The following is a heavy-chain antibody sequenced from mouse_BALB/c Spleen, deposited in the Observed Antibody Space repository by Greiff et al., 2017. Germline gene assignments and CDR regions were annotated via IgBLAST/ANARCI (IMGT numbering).Heavy chain of an antibody. Sequence: EVNVVESGGDLVKPGGSLKLSCAASGFTFSSYGMSWVRQTPDKRLEWVATISSGGSYTYYPDSVKGRFTISRDNAKNTLYLQMSSLKSEDTAMYYCARRIGPYYAMDYWGQGTSVTVSS. CDR3: ARRIGPYYAMDY. D-gene: IGHD2-14*01. V-gene: IGHV5-6*02. J-gene: IGHJ4*01. CDR1: GFTFSSYG. CDR2: ISSGGSYT.